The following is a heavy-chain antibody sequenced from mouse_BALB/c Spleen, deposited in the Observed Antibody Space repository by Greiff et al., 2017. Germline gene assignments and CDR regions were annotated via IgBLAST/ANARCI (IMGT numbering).Heavy chain of an antibody. V-gene: IGHV1-82*01. CDR1: GYAFSSSW. Sequence: QVQLQQSGPELVKPGASVKISCKASGYAFSSSWMNWVKQRPGQGLEWIGRIYPGDGDTNYNGKFKGKATLTADKSSSTAYMQLSSLTSVDSAVYFCARNYRYDYAMDYWGQGTSVTVSS. CDR3: ARNYRYDYAMDY. CDR2: IYPGDGDT. D-gene: IGHD2-14*01. J-gene: IGHJ4*01.